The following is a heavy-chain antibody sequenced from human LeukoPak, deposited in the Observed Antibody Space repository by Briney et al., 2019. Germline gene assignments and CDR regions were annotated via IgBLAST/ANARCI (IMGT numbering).Heavy chain of an antibody. Sequence: GESLKISCKGSGYSFTSYWIGWVRQMPGKGLEWMGIIYPGDSGTRYSPSFQGQVTISADKSISTAYLQWSSLKASDTAMYYCARHYCSSTSCYYYMDVWGKGTTVTVSS. CDR1: GYSFTSYW. CDR2: IYPGDSGT. J-gene: IGHJ6*03. CDR3: ARHYCSSTSCYYYMDV. D-gene: IGHD2-2*01. V-gene: IGHV5-51*01.